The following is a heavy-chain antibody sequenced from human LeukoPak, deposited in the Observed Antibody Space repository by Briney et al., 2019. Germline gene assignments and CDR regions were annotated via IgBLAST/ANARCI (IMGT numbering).Heavy chain of an antibody. CDR1: GYTFTGYY. D-gene: IGHD6-25*01. CDR3: AGPGGDAFDI. J-gene: IGHJ3*02. V-gene: IGHV1-2*02. CDR2: INPNIGGT. Sequence: SVKVSCKASGYTFTGYYIDWVRHAPGPGHEWIGWINPNIGGTNSAKACQCRVSMTTDTSISTAPLDLSSLSSSHTAPHYFAGPGGDAFDIWGKGTMVTVSS.